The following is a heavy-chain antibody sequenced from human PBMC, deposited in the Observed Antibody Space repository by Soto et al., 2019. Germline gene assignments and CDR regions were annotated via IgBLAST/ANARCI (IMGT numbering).Heavy chain of an antibody. CDR3: AKANLWSGFVPSYGMDV. D-gene: IGHD3-3*01. CDR2: ISGSGGST. CDR1: GFTFSSYA. Sequence: GGSLRLSCAASGFTFSSYAMSWVRQAPGKGLEWVSGISGSGGSTYYADSVKGRFTISRDNSKNTLYLQMNSLRAEDTAVYYCAKANLWSGFVPSYGMDVWGQGTTVTVSS. V-gene: IGHV3-23*01. J-gene: IGHJ6*02.